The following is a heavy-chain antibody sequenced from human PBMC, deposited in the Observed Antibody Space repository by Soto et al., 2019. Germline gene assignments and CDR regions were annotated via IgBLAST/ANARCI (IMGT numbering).Heavy chain of an antibody. V-gene: IGHV3-30-3*01. CDR1: GFTFSTYA. CDR2: ISSDGSGR. D-gene: IGHD2-21*02. Sequence: GESLKISCAASGFTFSTYAMHWVRQAPGKGLEWVAIISSDGSGRFYADSVRGRFTISRDNSKSTLYLQMNSLRAEDTAVYYCAREVTAPPDNYYGLDVWGQGTTVTVSS. CDR3: AREVTAPPDNYYGLDV. J-gene: IGHJ6*02.